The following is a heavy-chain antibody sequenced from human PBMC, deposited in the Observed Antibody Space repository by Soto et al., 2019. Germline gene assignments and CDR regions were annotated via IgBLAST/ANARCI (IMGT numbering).Heavy chain of an antibody. Sequence: SETLSLTCTVSGGSISSYYWSWIRQPPGKGLEWIGYIYYSGSTNYNPSLKSRVTISVDTSKNQFSLKLSSVTAADTAVYYCATLSFDDYSDYWGQGTLVTVSS. D-gene: IGHD2-15*01. V-gene: IGHV4-59*01. CDR2: IYYSGST. CDR1: GGSISSYY. CDR3: ATLSFDDYSDY. J-gene: IGHJ4*02.